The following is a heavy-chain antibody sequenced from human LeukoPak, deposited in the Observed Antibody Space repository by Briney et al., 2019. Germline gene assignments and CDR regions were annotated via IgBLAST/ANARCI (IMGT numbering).Heavy chain of an antibody. D-gene: IGHD1-26*01. V-gene: IGHV3-7*03. CDR3: ARDSGRFYIDY. CDR2: INQDGSEE. Sequence: PGGSLRLSCAASGFTFSHYWMTWVRQAPGKGLEWVANINQDGSEEFYVGSLKGRFTISRDNAKNSLYLQINSLRADDTAIYYCARDSGRFYIDYWGQGTLVTVSS. J-gene: IGHJ4*02. CDR1: GFTFSHYW.